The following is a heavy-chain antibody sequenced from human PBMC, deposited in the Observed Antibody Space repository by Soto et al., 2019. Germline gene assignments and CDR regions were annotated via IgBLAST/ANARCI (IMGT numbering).Heavy chain of an antibody. CDR1: GFTFSGHY. Sequence: EVQLVESGGGLVQPGWSLRLSCAASGFTFSGHYMDWVRQAPGKGREWVGRIKKKPNSYSTEYAASVKGRFTISRDDSKNSLFLQINNLKTEDTAVYFCVRVQSSIDKWGFDCWGQGTLLTVSS. J-gene: IGHJ4*02. V-gene: IGHV3-72*01. D-gene: IGHD7-27*01. CDR3: VRVQSSIDKWGFDC. CDR2: IKKKPNSYST.